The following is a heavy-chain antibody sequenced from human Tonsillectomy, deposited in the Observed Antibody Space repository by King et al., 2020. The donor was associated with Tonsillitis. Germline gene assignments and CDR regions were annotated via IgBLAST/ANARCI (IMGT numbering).Heavy chain of an antibody. CDR3: ARETYSGTWYWFDP. J-gene: IGHJ5*02. D-gene: IGHD1-26*01. CDR2: IRTYNGHT. CDR1: GYTFTSYG. V-gene: IGHV1-18*04. Sequence: QLVQSGAEVKRPGASVKLSCKASGYTFTSYGISWVRQAPGQGLEWMGWIRTYNGHTNYAQRLQGRVTMTTDIYTSTVYIEMRSLRSEDTAVYYGARETYSGTWYWFDPWGPGTPVTASS.